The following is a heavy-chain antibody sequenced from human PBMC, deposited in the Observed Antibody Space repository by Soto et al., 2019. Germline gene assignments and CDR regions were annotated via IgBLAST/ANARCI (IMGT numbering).Heavy chain of an antibody. CDR3: AHIVITYGGVIGDDAFDI. CDR2: IYWDDDR. J-gene: IGHJ3*02. D-gene: IGHD3-16*02. Sequence: QITLKESGPTLVRPTQTLTLTCSFSGFSLTTIGVGVGWIRQPPGEALVWLAVIYWDDDRRYSPSLRSRLTITKDTSKNQVVLTMTNMDPVDTATYYCAHIVITYGGVIGDDAFDIWGQGTLVTVSS. V-gene: IGHV2-5*02. CDR1: GFSLTTIGVG.